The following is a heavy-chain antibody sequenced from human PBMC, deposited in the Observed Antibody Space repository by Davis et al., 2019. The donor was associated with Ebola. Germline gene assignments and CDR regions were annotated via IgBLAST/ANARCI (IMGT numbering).Heavy chain of an antibody. D-gene: IGHD2-2*01. J-gene: IGHJ6*03. CDR3: ARGRYCSSTSCYRGGYMDV. CDR1: GGSISSGGYY. Sequence: PSETLSLTCTVSGGSISSGGYYWSWIRQHPGKGLEWIGYIYYSGSTYYNPSLKSRVTISVDTSKNQFSLKLSSVTAADTAVYYCARGRYCSSTSCYRGGYMDVWGKGTTVTVSS. CDR2: IYYSGST. V-gene: IGHV4-31*03.